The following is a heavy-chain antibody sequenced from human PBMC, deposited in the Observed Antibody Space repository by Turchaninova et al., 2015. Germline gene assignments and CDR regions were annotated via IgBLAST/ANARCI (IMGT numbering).Heavy chain of an antibody. Sequence: VALLHSGPEVQSSGQAPPLYVPASGNPFTTHGHDGGRQTPGKRLEWRGINYPAESDTEYSPSSQGQVTISADKSISTAYLQWSSLKASDTAILYCATRTTGRISYHFDYGGQGTLVTVSS. CDR2: NYPAESDT. CDR3: ATRTTGRISYHFDY. J-gene: IGHJ4*02. D-gene: IGHD2/OR15-2a*01. V-gene: IGHV5-51*01. CDR1: GNPFTTHG.